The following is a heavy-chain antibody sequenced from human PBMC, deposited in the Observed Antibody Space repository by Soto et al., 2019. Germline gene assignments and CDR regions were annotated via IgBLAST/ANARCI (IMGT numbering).Heavy chain of an antibody. V-gene: IGHV1-18*01. CDR3: ARGVDCGGDCYHDTFDI. CDR2: ISAYNGNT. J-gene: IGHJ3*02. Sequence: QIQLVQSGAEVKKPGASVRVSCRASGYTLTSHGINWVRQAPGQGLEWMGWISAYNGNTNYAQKLQGRVTMTTDTSTSKTYMELRSLRSDDTALYYCARGVDCGGDCYHDTFDIWGQGTMVTVSS. CDR1: GYTLTSHG. D-gene: IGHD2-21*02.